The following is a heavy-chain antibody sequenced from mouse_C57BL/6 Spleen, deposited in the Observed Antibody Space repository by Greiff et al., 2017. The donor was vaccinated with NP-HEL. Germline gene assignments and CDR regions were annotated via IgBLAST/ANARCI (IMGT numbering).Heavy chain of an antibody. J-gene: IGHJ2*01. CDR1: GYAFSSSW. V-gene: IGHV1-82*01. D-gene: IGHD2-3*01. CDR3: ARSGWLLPYFDY. Sequence: VQGVESGPELVKPGASVKISCKASGYAFSSSWMNWVKQRPGKGLEWIGRIYPGDGDTNYNGKFKGKATLTADKSSSTAYMQLSSLTSEDSAVYFCARSGWLLPYFDYWGQGTTLTVSS. CDR2: IYPGDGDT.